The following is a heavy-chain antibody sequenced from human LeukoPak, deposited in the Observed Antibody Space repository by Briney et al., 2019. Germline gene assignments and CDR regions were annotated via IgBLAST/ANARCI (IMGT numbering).Heavy chain of an antibody. CDR2: IIPIFGTA. V-gene: IGHV1-69*05. J-gene: IGHJ6*03. CDR1: GYTFTGYY. D-gene: IGHD2-2*01. Sequence: SVKVSCKASGYTFTGYYMHWVRQAPGQGLEWMGRIIPIFGTANYAQKFQGRVTITTDESTSTAYMELSSLRSEDTAVYYCARVCSSTSCYASSYYMDVWGKGTTVTVSS. CDR3: ARVCSSTSCYASSYYMDV.